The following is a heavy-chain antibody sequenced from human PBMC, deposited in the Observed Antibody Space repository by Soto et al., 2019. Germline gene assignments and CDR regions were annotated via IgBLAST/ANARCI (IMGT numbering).Heavy chain of an antibody. J-gene: IGHJ5*02. Sequence: QVQLVQSGAEVKKPGASVKVSCQASGYTFTNNDVSWVRQATGQGLEWMGWMNPGSGDTGYAQKFQGRVTMTRDISIATAYMELNSLTSEDTAIYYCARMESFGSLNWFDPWGQGTLVTVSS. CDR3: ARMESFGSLNWFDP. V-gene: IGHV1-8*02. CDR2: MNPGSGDT. D-gene: IGHD5-18*01. CDR1: GYTFTNND.